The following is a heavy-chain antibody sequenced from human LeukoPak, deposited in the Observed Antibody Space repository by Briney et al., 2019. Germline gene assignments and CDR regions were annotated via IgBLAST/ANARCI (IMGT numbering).Heavy chain of an antibody. J-gene: IGHJ5*02. V-gene: IGHV4-34*01. CDR3: ARNVLGYCSGGSCDHSGWFDP. D-gene: IGHD2-15*01. CDR1: GGSFSGYY. Sequence: PSETLSLTCAVYGGSFSGYYWSWIRQPPGKGLEWIGEINHSGSTNYNPSLKSRVTISVGTSKNQFSLKLSSVTAADTAVYYCARNVLGYCSGGSCDHSGWFDPWGQGTLVTVSS. CDR2: INHSGST.